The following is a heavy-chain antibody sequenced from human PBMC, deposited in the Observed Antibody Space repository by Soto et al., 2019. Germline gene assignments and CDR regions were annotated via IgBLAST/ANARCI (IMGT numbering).Heavy chain of an antibody. J-gene: IGHJ4*02. CDR3: ARAVQDIYGDYDGY. CDR1: RSTFSSYT. V-gene: IGHV1-69*02. Sequence: QVQLVQSGAEVKKPWSSVKVSCKASRSTFSSYTISWVRQAPGQGLEWMGRIIPILGIANYAQKFQGRVTITADKPTSTAYMELSSLSSEDTAVYYCARAVQDIYGDYDGYWGQGTLVTVSS. D-gene: IGHD4-17*01. CDR2: IIPILGIA.